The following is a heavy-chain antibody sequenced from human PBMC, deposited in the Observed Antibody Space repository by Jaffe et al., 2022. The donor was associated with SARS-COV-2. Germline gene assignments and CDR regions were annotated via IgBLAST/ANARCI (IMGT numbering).Heavy chain of an antibody. CDR3: VRTYCAATGCSFRSDVFDF. Sequence: EVQLVESGGGLVQPGGSLRLSCAASGFTFSDHYLDWVRQVPGKGLEWVGRIRDRGSSYTTVYAASVTGRFTISREDSKNSLYLQMNGLRTEDTAMYYCVRTYCAATGCSFRSDVFDFWGQGTMVTVSS. J-gene: IGHJ3*01. D-gene: IGHD2-21*01. CDR1: GFTFSDHY. CDR2: IRDRGSSYTT. V-gene: IGHV3-72*01.